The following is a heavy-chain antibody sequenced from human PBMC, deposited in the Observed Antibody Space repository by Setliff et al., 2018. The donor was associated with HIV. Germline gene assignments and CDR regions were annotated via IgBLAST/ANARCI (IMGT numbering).Heavy chain of an antibody. J-gene: IGHJ4*02. CDR3: AREDSSGWYYFDY. V-gene: IGHV3-74*01. Sequence: GGSLRLSCAASGFTFSSYWMHWVRQAPGKGLVWVSRIPGDGSTTTYADSVKGRFTISRDNAKNSLYLQMNSLRAEDTAVYYCAREDSSGWYYFDYWGQGTLVTVSS. CDR2: IPGDGSTT. D-gene: IGHD6-19*01. CDR1: GFTFSSYW.